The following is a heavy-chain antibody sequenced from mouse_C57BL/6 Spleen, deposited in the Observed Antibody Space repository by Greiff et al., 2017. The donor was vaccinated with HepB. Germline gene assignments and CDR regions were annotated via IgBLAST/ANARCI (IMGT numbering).Heavy chain of an antibody. J-gene: IGHJ4*01. CDR1: GYTFTDYY. CDR3: ARADYDGAMDY. Sequence: QVQLQQSGAELVRPGASVKLSCKASGYTFTDYYINWVKQRPGQGLEWIARIYPGSGNTYYNEKFKGKATLTAEKSSSTAYMQLSSLTSEDSAVYFCARADYDGAMDYWGQGTAVTVSS. D-gene: IGHD2-4*01. CDR2: IYPGSGNT. V-gene: IGHV1-76*01.